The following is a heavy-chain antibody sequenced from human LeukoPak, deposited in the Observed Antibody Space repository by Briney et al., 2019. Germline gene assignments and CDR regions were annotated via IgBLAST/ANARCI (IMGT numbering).Heavy chain of an antibody. V-gene: IGHV3-23*01. J-gene: IGHJ4*02. D-gene: IGHD4-23*01. CDR2: ISGSGGST. Sequence: GSLRLSCAASGFTFSSYAMSWVRQAPGKGLEGVSAISGSGGSTYYADSVKGRFTISRDNSKNTLYLQMNSLRAEDTAVYYCAKDDYGGKRGPYYFDYWGQGTLVTVSS. CDR1: GFTFSSYA. CDR3: AKDDYGGKRGPYYFDY.